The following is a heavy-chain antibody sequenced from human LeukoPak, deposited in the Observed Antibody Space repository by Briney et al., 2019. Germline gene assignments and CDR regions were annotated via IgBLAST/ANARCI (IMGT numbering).Heavy chain of an antibody. CDR1: GGSLSSYY. D-gene: IGHD5-18*01. J-gene: IGHJ5*02. V-gene: IGHV4-59*01. CDR3: ARGGRAYSYGYGGDWFDP. CDR2: IYYSGST. Sequence: MSSETLSLTCTVSGGSLSSYYWSWIRQPPGKGLEWIGYIYYSGSTNYNPSLKSRVTISVDRSKNQFSLKLSPVTAADTAVYYCARGGRAYSYGYGGDWFDPWGRGTLVTVSS.